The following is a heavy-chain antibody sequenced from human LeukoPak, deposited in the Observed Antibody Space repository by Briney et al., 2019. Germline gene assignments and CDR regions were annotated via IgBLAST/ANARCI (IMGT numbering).Heavy chain of an antibody. V-gene: IGHV3-74*01. J-gene: IGHJ4*02. Sequence: GGSLRLSCAASGFTFSSYWMHWVRHPPGKGLVWVSRINSDGTSTSYADSVKGRFTISRDNAENTLYLQMNSLRAEDTAVYYCARGASGYSYGWGQGTLVTVSS. CDR3: ARGASGYSYG. CDR2: INSDGTST. D-gene: IGHD5-18*01. CDR1: GFTFSSYW.